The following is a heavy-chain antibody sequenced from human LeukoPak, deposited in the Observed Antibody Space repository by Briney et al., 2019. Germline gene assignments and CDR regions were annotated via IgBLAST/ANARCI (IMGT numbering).Heavy chain of an antibody. J-gene: IGHJ4*02. CDR1: GGTFRSYA. CDR2: IIPIFGSA. CDR3: ARDRGVTAPLYYFDY. D-gene: IGHD2-21*02. V-gene: IGHV1-69*13. Sequence: GASVKVSCKASGGTFRSYAFSWVRQAPGQGLEWLGGIIPIFGSANYAQTFQGRVTITADESTSTVYMELSSLRSEDTAVYYCARDRGVTAPLYYFDYWGQGTLVTASS.